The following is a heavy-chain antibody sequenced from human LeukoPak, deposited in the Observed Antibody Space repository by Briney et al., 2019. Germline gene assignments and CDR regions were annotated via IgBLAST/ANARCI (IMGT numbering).Heavy chain of an antibody. CDR3: ARGVLVVVPAARQGVRYFDY. CDR1: GYSISSGYY. D-gene: IGHD2-2*01. J-gene: IGHJ4*02. V-gene: IGHV4-38-2*02. Sequence: SETLSLTCTVSGYSISSGYYWGWIRQPPGKGLEWIGSIYHSGSTYYNPSLKSRVTISVDTSKNQFSLKLSSVTAADTAVYYCARGVLVVVPAARQGVRYFDYWGQGTLVTVSS. CDR2: IYHSGST.